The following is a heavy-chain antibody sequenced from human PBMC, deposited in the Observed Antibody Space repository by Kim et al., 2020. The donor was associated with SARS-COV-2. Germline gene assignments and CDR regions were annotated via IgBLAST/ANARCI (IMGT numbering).Heavy chain of an antibody. J-gene: IGHJ6*02. CDR3: AKDIFPHYYGSGSYEYYYYGMDV. D-gene: IGHD3-10*01. CDR1: GFTFDDYA. V-gene: IGHV3-9*01. Sequence: GGSLRLSCAASGFTFDDYAMHWVRQAPGKGLEWFSGISWNSGSIGYADSVKGRFTISRDNAKNSLYLQMNSLRAEDTALYYCAKDIFPHYYGSGSYEYYYYGMDVWGQGTTVTVSS. CDR2: ISWNSGSI.